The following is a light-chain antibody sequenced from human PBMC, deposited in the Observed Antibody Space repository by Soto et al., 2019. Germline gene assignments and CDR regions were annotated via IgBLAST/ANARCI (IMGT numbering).Light chain of an antibody. CDR1: QGINNW. CDR2: AVS. Sequence: DIQITQSPPSLSASVGDRVTITCRASQGINNWLAWYQQKPGKAPELLIYAVSYLQSGVPSRFSGSGSGTDFTLTISSLQPEDFATYFCKQASAFPLTFGGGTKVDIK. CDR3: KQASAFPLT. V-gene: IGKV1-12*01. J-gene: IGKJ4*01.